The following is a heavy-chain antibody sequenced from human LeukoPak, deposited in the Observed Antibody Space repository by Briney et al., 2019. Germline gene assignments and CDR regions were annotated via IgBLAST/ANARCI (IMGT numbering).Heavy chain of an antibody. CDR3: ARSTRFDGSGSYYNLYYFDY. CDR2: ISSSSTI. D-gene: IGHD3-10*01. J-gene: IGHJ4*02. Sequence: GGSLRLSCAASGFTFSSYSMNWVRQAPGKGLEWVSYISSSSTIFYADSVKGRLTISRDNAKNSLYLQMNSLRAEDTAVYYCARSTRFDGSGSYYNLYYFDYWGQGTLVTVSS. V-gene: IGHV3-48*01. CDR1: GFTFSSYS.